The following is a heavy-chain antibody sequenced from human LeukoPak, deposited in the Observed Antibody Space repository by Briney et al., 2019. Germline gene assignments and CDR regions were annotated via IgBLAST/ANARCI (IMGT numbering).Heavy chain of an antibody. CDR2: INHSGSA. D-gene: IGHD2-15*01. CDR1: GGSFSGYY. Sequence: SETLSLTCAVYGGSFSGYYWSWIRQPPGKGLEWIGEINHSGSANYNPSLKSRVTISVDTSKNQFSLKLSSVTAADTAVYYCARGRYCSGGSCSSSAERKYYFDYWGQGTLVTVSS. V-gene: IGHV4-34*01. CDR3: ARGRYCSGGSCSSSAERKYYFDY. J-gene: IGHJ4*02.